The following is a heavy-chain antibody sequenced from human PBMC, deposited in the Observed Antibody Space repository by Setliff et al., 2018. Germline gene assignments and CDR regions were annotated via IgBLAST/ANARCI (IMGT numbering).Heavy chain of an antibody. D-gene: IGHD6-19*01. CDR1: GGSISSGSDY. J-gene: IGHJ6*03. CDR2: IYTSGST. CDR3: ARAISGWYSAHYYYMDV. V-gene: IGHV4-61*09. Sequence: SETLSLTCSVSGGSISSGSDYWTWIRQPAGKGLEWIGHIYTSGSTSYNPSLKSRVTISVDTSKAQFSLKLSSVTAAGSAVYYCARAISGWYSAHYYYMDVWGKGTTVTVS.